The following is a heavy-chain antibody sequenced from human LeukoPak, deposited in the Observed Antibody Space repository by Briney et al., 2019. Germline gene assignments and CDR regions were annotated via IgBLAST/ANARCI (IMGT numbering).Heavy chain of an antibody. CDR1: GFTFRDAW. J-gene: IGHJ4*02. V-gene: IGHV3-15*01. Sequence: GGSLRLSCAASGFTFRDAWMSWVRQAPGKGLEWVGRIKSKADGGTTDYAAPVTGRFTTSRDDSQNTLYLQMNSLKTDDTAVYYCTTDRFSGGRHWDLQFDNWGQGTLVTVSS. CDR3: TTDRFSGGRHWDLQFDN. CDR2: IKSKADGGTT. D-gene: IGHD1-26*01.